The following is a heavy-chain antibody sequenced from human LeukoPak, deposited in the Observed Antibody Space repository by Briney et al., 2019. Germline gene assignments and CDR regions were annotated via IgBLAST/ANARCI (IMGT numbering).Heavy chain of an antibody. V-gene: IGHV3-30*03. CDR1: GFTFSSYS. J-gene: IGHJ4*02. CDR3: ARDRGAQWLTSIDY. D-gene: IGHD6-19*01. CDR2: ISYDGSNK. Sequence: GGSLRLSCAASGFTFSSYSMNWVRQAPGRGLEWVAVISYDGSNKYHADSVKGRLTISRDNSKNTLYLQMNSLKTEDTAVYYCARDRGAQWLTSIDYWGQGTLVTVSS.